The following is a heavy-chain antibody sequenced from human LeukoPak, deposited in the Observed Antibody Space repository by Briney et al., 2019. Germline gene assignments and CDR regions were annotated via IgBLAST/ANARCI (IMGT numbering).Heavy chain of an antibody. J-gene: IGHJ6*03. Sequence: SETLSLTCNVSGDSVSTGLHYYSWIRQHPGEGLEWIGCTHYSGSTHYKSSLRSRLTISLDTSKNQVSLKVTSVTAADTAVYYCARGRRGKYSPYFYYHMDVWGTGTPVTVSS. CDR3: ARGRRGKYSPYFYYHMDV. V-gene: IGHV4-31*03. CDR2: THYSGST. D-gene: IGHD1-26*01. CDR1: GDSVSTGLHY.